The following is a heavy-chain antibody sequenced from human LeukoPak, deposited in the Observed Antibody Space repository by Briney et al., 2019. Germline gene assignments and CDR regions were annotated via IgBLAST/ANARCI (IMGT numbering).Heavy chain of an antibody. CDR2: IYSGGST. Sequence: GGSLRLSCAASGFTVSSNYMSWVRQAPGRGRDGVSVIYSGGSTYYADSVKGRFTISRDNSKNTLYLQMNSLRAEDTAVYYCASPYYDILTGYNPGPQGDGMDVWGQGTTVTVSS. CDR1: GFTVSSNY. J-gene: IGHJ6*02. D-gene: IGHD3-9*01. V-gene: IGHV3-66*01. CDR3: ASPYYDILTGYNPGPQGDGMDV.